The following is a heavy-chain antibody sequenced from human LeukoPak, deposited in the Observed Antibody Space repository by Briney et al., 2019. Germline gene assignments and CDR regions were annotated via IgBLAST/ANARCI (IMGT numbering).Heavy chain of an antibody. Sequence: GGSLRLSCAASGFTFSSYAMSWVRQAPGKGLEWVSAISGSGGSTYYADSVKGRFTISRDNSKNTLYLQMNSLRAEDTAVYYCAKLTRPRWLQSDFDYWGQGTLVTVSS. D-gene: IGHD5-24*01. CDR2: ISGSGGST. V-gene: IGHV3-23*01. J-gene: IGHJ4*02. CDR3: AKLTRPRWLQSDFDY. CDR1: GFTFSSYA.